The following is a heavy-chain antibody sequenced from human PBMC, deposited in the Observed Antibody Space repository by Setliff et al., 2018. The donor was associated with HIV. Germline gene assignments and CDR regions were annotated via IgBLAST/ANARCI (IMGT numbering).Heavy chain of an antibody. J-gene: IGHJ3*02. CDR3: ARGTRVGANDAFDI. V-gene: IGHV1-2*06. D-gene: IGHD1-26*01. CDR2: ISPNSGGT. Sequence: EASVKVSCKASGYTFTGYYMHWVRQAPGQGLELMGRISPNSGGTNCAQKCQGRVTMTSDTSISTAYMELSRLRSDDTAVYYCARGTRVGANDAFDIWGQGTMVTVSS. CDR1: GYTFTGYY.